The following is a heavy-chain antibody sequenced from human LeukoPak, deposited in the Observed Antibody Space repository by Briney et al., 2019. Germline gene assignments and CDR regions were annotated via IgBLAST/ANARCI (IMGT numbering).Heavy chain of an antibody. V-gene: IGHV1-24*01. CDR3: ATLQWLLATGEDY. D-gene: IGHD5-24*01. J-gene: IGHJ4*02. CDR1: GYTLTELS. Sequence: GASVKVSCKVSGYTLTELSMHWVRQAPGKGLEWMGGFDPEDGETIYAQKFQGRVTMTEDTSTDTAYMEPSSLRSEDTAVYHCATLQWLLATGEDYWGQGTLVTVSS. CDR2: FDPEDGET.